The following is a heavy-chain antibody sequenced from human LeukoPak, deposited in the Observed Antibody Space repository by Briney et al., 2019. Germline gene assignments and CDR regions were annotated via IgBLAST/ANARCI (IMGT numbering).Heavy chain of an antibody. CDR2: ISGRGGRI. CDR3: AKDPNGDYIGAFDM. J-gene: IGHJ3*02. V-gene: IGHV3-23*01. Sequence: GGSLRLSCAASGITVSSYAMTWVRQAPGKGLEWVSSISGRGGRILYADSVKGRFTISRDNFKNTLYMQMNSLRAEDTAVYHCAKDPNGDYIGAFDMWGQGTMVTVSS. CDR1: GITVSSYA. D-gene: IGHD4-17*01.